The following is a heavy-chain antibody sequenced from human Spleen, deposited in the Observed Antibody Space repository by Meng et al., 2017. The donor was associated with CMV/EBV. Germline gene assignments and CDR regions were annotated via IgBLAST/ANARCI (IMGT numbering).Heavy chain of an antibody. CDR1: GYTFNSYG. CDR3: ARTRIEVEPDGRKIKYYNYGMDV. Sequence: ASVKVSCKASGYTFNSYGISWVRQVPGQGLEWMGWISAYNGDTNYAQNFQGRVTLTRVTSISTAYMELSSLTSDDTAMYYCARTRIEVEPDGRKIKYYNYGMDVWGQGTAVTVSS. D-gene: IGHD2-2*01. J-gene: IGHJ6*02. V-gene: IGHV1-18*01. CDR2: ISAYNGDT.